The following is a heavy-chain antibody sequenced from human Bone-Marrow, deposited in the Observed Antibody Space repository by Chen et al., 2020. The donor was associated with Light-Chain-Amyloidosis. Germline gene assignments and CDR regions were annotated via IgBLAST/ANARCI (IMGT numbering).Heavy chain of an antibody. Sequence: QVQLVQSGAEVKKPGSSVKVSCKASGTTFNNYAFDWVRQAPGQGLEWMGKIIPSFGTTNYAQKFQGRVTTTADESTTTIHMELTSLKSEDAAVYYCARARRKSDWELRYFLDVWGNGTTVTVSS. D-gene: IGHD3-10*01. J-gene: IGHJ6*03. CDR2: IIPSFGTT. V-gene: IGHV1-69*13. CDR3: ARARRKSDWELRYFLDV. CDR1: GTTFNNYA.